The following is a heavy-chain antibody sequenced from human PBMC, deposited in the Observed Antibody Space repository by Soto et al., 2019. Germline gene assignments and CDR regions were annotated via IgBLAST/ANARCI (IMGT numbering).Heavy chain of an antibody. J-gene: IGHJ4*02. V-gene: IGHV3-48*03. CDR1: GFTFSGYE. CDR2: ISSSGNIM. Sequence: GGSLRLSCVASGFTFSGYEMNWVRQAPGKGLEWVSYISSSGNIMYYADSVKGRFTISRYNAKNSLYLQMNSLRAEDTAVYYCARDIVSFFDYWGLGTLVTVSS. D-gene: IGHD3-16*02. CDR3: ARDIVSFFDY.